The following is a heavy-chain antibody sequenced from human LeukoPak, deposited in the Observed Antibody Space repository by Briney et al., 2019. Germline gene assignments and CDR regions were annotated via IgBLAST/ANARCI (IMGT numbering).Heavy chain of an antibody. J-gene: IGHJ4*02. V-gene: IGHV4-39*01. Sequence: SETLSLTCTVSGGSVSSSSYYWGWIRQPPGKGLEWIGSIYYSGSTYYNPSLKSRVTISADTSKNQFSLKLSSVTAADTAVYYCARQLGYCSSTSCYADKVDYWGQGTLVTVSS. CDR1: GGSVSSSSYY. CDR3: ARQLGYCSSTSCYADKVDY. CDR2: IYYSGST. D-gene: IGHD2-2*01.